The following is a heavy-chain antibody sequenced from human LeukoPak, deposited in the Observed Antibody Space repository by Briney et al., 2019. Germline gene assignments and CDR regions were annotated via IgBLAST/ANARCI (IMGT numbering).Heavy chain of an antibody. J-gene: IGHJ5*02. V-gene: IGHV1-8*03. Sequence: GASVRVSCKASGYTFTSSEIHWVRQAPGQGLEWMGWLNPNSGNTGYAQKFQGRVTFTRESSTSTAYMEVTRLRSEDTAVYYCARLQIVVVPAANNWFDPWGQGTLVTVSS. D-gene: IGHD2-2*01. CDR2: LNPNSGNT. CDR3: ARLQIVVVPAANNWFDP. CDR1: GYTFTSSE.